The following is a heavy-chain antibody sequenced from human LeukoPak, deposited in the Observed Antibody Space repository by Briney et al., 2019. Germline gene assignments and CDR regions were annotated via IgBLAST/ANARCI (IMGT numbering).Heavy chain of an antibody. CDR2: ISWNSGSI. Sequence: GGSLRLSCAASGFTFDDYAMHWVRQAPGKGLEWVSGISWNSGSIGYADSVKGRFTISRDNSKNTLYLQMNSLRVEDTAVYYCAKPAYAGYYYYMDVWGKGTTVTVS. D-gene: IGHD3-16*01. CDR3: AKPAYAGYYYYMDV. CDR1: GFTFDDYA. J-gene: IGHJ6*03. V-gene: IGHV3-9*01.